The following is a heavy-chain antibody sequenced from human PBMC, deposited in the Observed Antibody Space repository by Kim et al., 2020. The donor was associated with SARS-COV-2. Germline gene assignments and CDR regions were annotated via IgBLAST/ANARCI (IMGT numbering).Heavy chain of an antibody. J-gene: IGHJ4*02. CDR3: AGGLRSSGSSSASFDY. Sequence: KCQGRVTITADESTSTVYMELSSLRSEDTAVYYCAGGLRSSGSSSASFDYWGQGTLVTVSS. D-gene: IGHD6-6*01. V-gene: IGHV1-69*01.